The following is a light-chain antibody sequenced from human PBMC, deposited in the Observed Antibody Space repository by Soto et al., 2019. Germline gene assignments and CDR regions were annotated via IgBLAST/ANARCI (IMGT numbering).Light chain of an antibody. CDR3: QESYSIPVT. J-gene: IGKJ1*01. V-gene: IGKV1-39*01. CDR1: QSISSY. CDR2: AAS. Sequence: DIQMTQSPPSLSASVGDRVTITCRASQSISSYLNWYQQKPGKAPKLLIYAASSLQSGVPSRFSGSGSGTDFSLTISSLQPEDFATYYCQESYSIPVTFGQGTEVEIK.